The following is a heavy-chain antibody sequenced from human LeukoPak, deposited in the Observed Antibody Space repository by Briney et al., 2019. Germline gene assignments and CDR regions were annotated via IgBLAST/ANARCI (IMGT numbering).Heavy chain of an antibody. CDR1: GFTVSSNY. CDR2: IYSGGST. Sequence: RPGGSLRLSCAASGFTVSSNYMSWVRQAPGKGLEWVSVIYSGGSTYYADSVKGRFTISRDNSKNTLYLQMNSLRAEDTAVYYCAKDSSGWYGDYWGQGTLVTVSS. D-gene: IGHD6-19*01. J-gene: IGHJ4*02. CDR3: AKDSSGWYGDY. V-gene: IGHV3-53*05.